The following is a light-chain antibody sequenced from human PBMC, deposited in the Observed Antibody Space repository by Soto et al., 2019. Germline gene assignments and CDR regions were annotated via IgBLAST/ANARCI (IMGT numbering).Light chain of an antibody. J-gene: IGKJ4*01. CDR3: QQYNNWPRAT. CDR1: QSISRN. CDR2: AAS. Sequence: EIVLTQSPGTLSLSPGERATLSCRASQSISRNLAWYQQKPGQAPRLLIYAASTRATGLPARFSGSGSGTEFNLTISSLQSEDFGVYYCQQYNNWPRATFGGGTKVDIK. V-gene: IGKV3-15*01.